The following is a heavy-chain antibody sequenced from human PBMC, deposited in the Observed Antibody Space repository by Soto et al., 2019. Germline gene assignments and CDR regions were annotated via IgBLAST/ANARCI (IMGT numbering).Heavy chain of an antibody. Sequence: QVQLVQSGAEVKKPGASVKVSCKASGYTFTSYYMHWVRQAPGQGLEWMGIINPSGGSTSYAQKCQGRVTMTRDTSTSTVYMELSSLRSEDTAVYYCARDPAARTLDYWGQGTLVTVSS. CDR3: ARDPAARTLDY. CDR1: GYTFTSYY. V-gene: IGHV1-46*01. D-gene: IGHD6-6*01. CDR2: INPSGGST. J-gene: IGHJ4*02.